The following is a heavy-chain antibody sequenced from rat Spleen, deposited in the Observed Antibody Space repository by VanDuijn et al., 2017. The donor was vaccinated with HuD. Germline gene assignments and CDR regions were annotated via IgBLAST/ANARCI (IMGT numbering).Heavy chain of an antibody. CDR1: GFTFSDYN. D-gene: IGHD1-11*01. V-gene: IGHV5S10*01. CDR3: ATPGAHRGVL. J-gene: IGHJ2*01. CDR2: IIYDGSRT. Sequence: EVQLVESGGGLVQPGRSLKLSCAASGFTFSDYNMAWVRQAPKKGLEWVATIIYDGSRTYYRDSVKGRFTISRDNAKSTLYLQMDSLRSEDTATYYCATPGAHRGVLWGQVVMVTVSA.